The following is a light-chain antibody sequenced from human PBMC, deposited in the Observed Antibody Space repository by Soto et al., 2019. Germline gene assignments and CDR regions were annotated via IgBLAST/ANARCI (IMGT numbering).Light chain of an antibody. V-gene: IGKV3-20*01. CDR2: DAS. J-gene: IGKJ4*01. CDR1: QSVGNNY. CDR3: QQYGSTPIT. Sequence: EIVLTQSPGTLSLSPGERATLSCRASQSVGNNYLAWYQQKPGQAPRFLIYDASSRATGIPDRFSGSGSGTDFTLTISRLESEDFAVYYCQQYGSTPITFGGGTKVEIK.